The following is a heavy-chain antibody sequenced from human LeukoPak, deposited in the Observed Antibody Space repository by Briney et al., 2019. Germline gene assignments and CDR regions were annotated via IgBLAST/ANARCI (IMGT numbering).Heavy chain of an antibody. J-gene: IGHJ3*02. CDR1: GPSISRYY. CDR3: ARSDYHESGSHTVFDAFDI. Sequence: SETLSLTCTVSGPSISRYYWSWIRRPPGKGLEWVGYIDDSGNTNYNPSLKSQVTISVDKSKNQFSLKRSFVTAADTGMYYCARSDYHESGSHTVFDAFDIWGQGTRVTVSS. CDR2: IDDSGNT. D-gene: IGHD3-10*01. V-gene: IGHV4-59*01.